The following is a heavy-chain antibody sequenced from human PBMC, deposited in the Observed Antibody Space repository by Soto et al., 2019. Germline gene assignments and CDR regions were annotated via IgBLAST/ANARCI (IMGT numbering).Heavy chain of an antibody. J-gene: IGHJ4*02. V-gene: IGHV1-18*01. CDR3: ARAGRYCSSTSCYAYFDY. Sequence: ASVKVSCKASGYTFTSYGISWVRQAPGQGLEWMGWISAYNGNTNYAQKLQGRVTMTTDTSTSTAYVELRSLRSDDTAVYYCARAGRYCSSTSCYAYFDYWGQGTLVTVSS. CDR2: ISAYNGNT. D-gene: IGHD2-2*01. CDR1: GYTFTSYG.